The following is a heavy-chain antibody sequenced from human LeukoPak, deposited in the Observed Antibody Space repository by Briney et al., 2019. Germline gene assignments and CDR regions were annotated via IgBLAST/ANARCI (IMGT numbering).Heavy chain of an antibody. Sequence: ASVKVSCKASGYTFTGYYMHWVRQAPGQGLEWMGRVNPNSGGTNYAQKFQGRVTMTRDTSISTAYMELSRLRSDDTAVYYCARVDTIYQFDYWGQGTLVTVSS. CDR1: GYTFTGYY. V-gene: IGHV1-2*06. CDR3: ARVDTIYQFDY. D-gene: IGHD3-3*01. J-gene: IGHJ4*02. CDR2: VNPNSGGT.